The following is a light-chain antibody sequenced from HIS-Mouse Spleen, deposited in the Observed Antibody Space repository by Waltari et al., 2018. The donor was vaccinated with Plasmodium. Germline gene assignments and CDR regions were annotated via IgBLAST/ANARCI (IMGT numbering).Light chain of an antibody. CDR3: QQYYSYSLT. CDR1: QGISSY. CDR2: AAS. V-gene: IGKV1-8*01. J-gene: IGKJ4*01. Sequence: ILMTQSPSSFLASTGDRITITCLATQGISSYFSWYQQKPGKAPKILIYAASTFQRWVPSRFSGSGSGTDFTLTISSLQSEDFATYYCQQYYSYSLTFGGGTKVEIK.